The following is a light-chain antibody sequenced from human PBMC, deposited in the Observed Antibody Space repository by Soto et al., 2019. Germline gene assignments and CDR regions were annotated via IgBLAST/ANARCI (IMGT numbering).Light chain of an antibody. J-gene: IGLJ3*02. CDR2: EIV. V-gene: IGLV2-14*01. CDR3: ASCATRGGLWV. CDR1: SDDIGAYDR. Sequence: QSVLTQPASVSRSPGQSITISCTGTSDDIGAYDRVSWFQQYPGEAPKIIIYEIVHRPSGISNRFSGSKSCNIASLTILGLQAQDEFDYYCASCATRGGLWVCGGGTKVT.